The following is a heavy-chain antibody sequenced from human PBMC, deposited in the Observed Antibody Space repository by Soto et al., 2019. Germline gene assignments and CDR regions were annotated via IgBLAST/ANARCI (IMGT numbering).Heavy chain of an antibody. V-gene: IGHV1-2*04. CDR3: ARERSTVVNCYYYDMDV. CDR1: GYTFTGYY. Sequence: ASVKVSCKASGYTFTGYYMHWVRQAPGQGLEWMGWINPNSGGTNYAQKFQGWVTMTRDTSISTAYMELSRLRSDDTAVYYCARERSTVVNCYYYDMDVWGQGTTVTV. CDR2: INPNSGGT. D-gene: IGHD4-17*01. J-gene: IGHJ6*02.